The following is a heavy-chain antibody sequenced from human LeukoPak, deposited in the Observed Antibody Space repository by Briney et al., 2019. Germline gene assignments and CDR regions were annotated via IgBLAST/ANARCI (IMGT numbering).Heavy chain of an antibody. CDR3: ARSLVDTAMVDY. CDR2: IYYSGST. D-gene: IGHD5-18*01. Sequence: PSETLSLTCTVSGGSISNYYWSWIRQPPGKGLEWIGYIYYSGSTNYNPSLKSRVTISVDTSKNQFSLKLSSVTAADTAVYYCARSLVDTAMVDYWGQGTLVTVSS. J-gene: IGHJ4*02. V-gene: IGHV4-59*08. CDR1: GGSISNYY.